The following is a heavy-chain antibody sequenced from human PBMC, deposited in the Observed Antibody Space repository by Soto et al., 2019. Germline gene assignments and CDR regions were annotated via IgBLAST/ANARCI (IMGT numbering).Heavy chain of an antibody. CDR1: GGSISSGGYY. D-gene: IGHD4-17*01. V-gene: IGHV4-31*03. CDR2: IYYSGNT. J-gene: IGHJ3*02. CDR3: ASYPYGGSVAFDI. Sequence: PSETLSLTCTVSGGSISSGGYYWSWIRQHPGKGLEWIGYIYYSGNTYYNPSLKSRVTISVDTSKNQFSLKLSSVTAADTAVYYCASYPYGGSVAFDIWGQGTMVTVSS.